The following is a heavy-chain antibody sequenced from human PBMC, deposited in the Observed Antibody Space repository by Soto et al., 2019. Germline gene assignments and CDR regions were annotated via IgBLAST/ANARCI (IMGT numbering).Heavy chain of an antibody. D-gene: IGHD3-16*01. CDR2: IIPIFGKG. J-gene: IGHJ4*02. CDR3: GGEGGRFDGSFGPEY. V-gene: IGHV1-69*01. Sequence: QVQLVQSGAEVKKPGSSVKVSCKTSGGSFTGYSFSWVRQAPGQGLEWMGGIIPIFGKGNYAQKFQGRVTITADESSSKAYMELSSLRYDDTAVYYCGGEGGRFDGSFGPEYWGQGTLVTVSS. CDR1: GGSFTGYS.